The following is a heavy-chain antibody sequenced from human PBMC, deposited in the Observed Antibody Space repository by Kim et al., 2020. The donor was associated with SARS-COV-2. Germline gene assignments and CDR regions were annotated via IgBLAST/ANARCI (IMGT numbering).Heavy chain of an antibody. CDR2: ISGSGGRI. V-gene: IGHV3-48*03. CDR1: GFPFGSYE. D-gene: IGHD6-13*01. CDR3: ARGERSSRWYTYGMDV. J-gene: IGHJ6*02. Sequence: GGSLRLSCAASGFPFGSYEMNWVRQAPGKGLEWVSYISGSGGRIYYADSLKGRFIISRDSAKNSLYLQMSSLRAEDTAVYYCARGERSSRWYTYGMDVWGQGTTVTVSS.